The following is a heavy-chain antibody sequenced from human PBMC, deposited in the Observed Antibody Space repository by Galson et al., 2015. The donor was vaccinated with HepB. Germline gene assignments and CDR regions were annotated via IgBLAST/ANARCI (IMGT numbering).Heavy chain of an antibody. CDR2: ILPILGFT. Sequence: SVKVSCKVSGGAFSTYSFSWVRQAPGQGLEWMGRILPILGFTHYTQKFQGRVTITADKSTSTVYMEVTSLRLEDTAVYYCARSQWISFSTMIRGVIPDAFDIWGVGTTVTVSS. V-gene: IGHV1-69*02. CDR1: GGAFSTYS. D-gene: IGHD3-10*01. CDR3: ARSQWISFSTMIRGVIPDAFDI. J-gene: IGHJ3*02.